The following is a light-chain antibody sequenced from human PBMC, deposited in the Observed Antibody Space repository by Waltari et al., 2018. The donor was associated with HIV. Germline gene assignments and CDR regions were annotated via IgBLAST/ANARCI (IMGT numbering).Light chain of an antibody. CDR3: QKYNSYSRT. J-gene: IGKJ2*01. CDR2: KAS. Sequence: DIQMTHSPSTLSASVGDRLTITCRASQSISSWLAWYQQKPGKAPKLLIYKASSLESGVPSRFSGSGSGTEFTLTISSLQPDDFASYYCQKYNSYSRTFGQGTKLEIK. CDR1: QSISSW. V-gene: IGKV1-5*03.